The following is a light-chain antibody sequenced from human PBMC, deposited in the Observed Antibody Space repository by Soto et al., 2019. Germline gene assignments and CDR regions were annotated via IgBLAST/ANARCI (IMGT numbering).Light chain of an antibody. CDR3: SSYTISSTYV. CDR2: DVN. J-gene: IGLJ1*01. Sequence: QSALTQPPSLSGSPGQSVAISCTGTSSDVGSYNRVSWYRQPPGTAPKLMIYDVNNRPSGVPDRFSGSKSGNTASLTISGLQAEDEADYYCSSYTISSTYVFGTGTKVTVL. CDR1: SSDVGSYNR. V-gene: IGLV2-18*02.